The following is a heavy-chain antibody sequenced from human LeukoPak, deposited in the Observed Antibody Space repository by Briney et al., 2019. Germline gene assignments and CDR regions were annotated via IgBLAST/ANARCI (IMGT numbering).Heavy chain of an antibody. CDR1: GFTFSAFG. Sequence: PGGSLRLSCAASGFTFSAFGMHWVRQAPGKGLEWVTFIPYDGGDKYYADSVKGRFTISRDNSKNTLYLQMNNMRTEDTAVCYCAREALEWSPPDIWGQGTTVTVSS. J-gene: IGHJ3*02. V-gene: IGHV3-30*19. CDR3: AREALEWSPPDI. D-gene: IGHD3-3*01. CDR2: IPYDGGDK.